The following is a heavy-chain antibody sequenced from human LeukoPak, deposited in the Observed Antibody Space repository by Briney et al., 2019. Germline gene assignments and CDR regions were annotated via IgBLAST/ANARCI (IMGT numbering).Heavy chain of an antibody. CDR3: ARKYSGFPFDY. D-gene: IGHD5-12*01. CDR2: IKQDGSEK. Sequence: PGGSLRLSCAASGFTFSSYWMSWVRQVPGKGLEWVANIKQDGSEKYYVDSVKGRFTISRDNAKNSLYLQMNSLRAEDTAVYYCARKYSGFPFDYWGQGTLVTVSS. V-gene: IGHV3-7*01. CDR1: GFTFSSYW. J-gene: IGHJ4*02.